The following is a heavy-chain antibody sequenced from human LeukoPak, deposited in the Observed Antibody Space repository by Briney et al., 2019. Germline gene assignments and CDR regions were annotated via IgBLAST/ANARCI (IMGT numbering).Heavy chain of an antibody. CDR3: AKSPKSNRVVVITKEGTRVFDY. CDR2: ISYDGSNK. D-gene: IGHD3-22*01. CDR1: GFTFSSYG. V-gene: IGHV3-30*18. Sequence: GGSLRLSCAASGFTFSSYGMHWVRQAPGKGLEWVAVISYDGSNKYYADSVKGRFTISRDNSKNTLYLQMNSLRAEDTAVYYCAKSPKSNRVVVITKEGTRVFDYWAREPWSPSPQ. J-gene: IGHJ4*02.